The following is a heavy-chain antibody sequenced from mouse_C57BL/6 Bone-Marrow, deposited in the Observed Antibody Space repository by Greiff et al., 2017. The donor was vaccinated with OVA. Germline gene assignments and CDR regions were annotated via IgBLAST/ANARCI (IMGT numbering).Heavy chain of an antibody. J-gene: IGHJ2*01. D-gene: IGHD4-1*01. V-gene: IGHV1-76*01. Sequence: VQLQQSGAELVRPGASVKLSCKASGYTFTDYYINWVKQRPGQGLEWIARIYPGSGNTYYNEKFKGKATLTAEKSSSTAYMQLSSLTSEDSAVCFCAVGPCDYWGQGTTLTVSS. CDR1: GYTFTDYY. CDR3: AVGPCDY. CDR2: IYPGSGNT.